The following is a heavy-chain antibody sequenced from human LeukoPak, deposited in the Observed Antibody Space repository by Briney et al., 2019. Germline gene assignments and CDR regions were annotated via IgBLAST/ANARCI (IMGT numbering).Heavy chain of an antibody. CDR3: ARRYCSSTTCYDWLDP. J-gene: IGHJ5*02. CDR1: GYTFSTHW. Sequence: GESLKISCKGSGYTFSTHWINWVRQMPGNGLEWMGRIDPSDSYTDYSPSFQGHVTISADKSISTAYLQWSSLKASDTAMYYCARRYCSSTTCYDWLDPWGQGTLVTVSS. D-gene: IGHD2-2*01. V-gene: IGHV5-10-1*01. CDR2: IDPSDSYT.